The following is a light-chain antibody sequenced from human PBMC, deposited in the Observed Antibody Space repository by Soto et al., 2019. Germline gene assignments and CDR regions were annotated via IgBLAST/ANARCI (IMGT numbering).Light chain of an antibody. CDR1: SSDVGGYNY. CDR3: CSYADTLYV. V-gene: IGLV2-11*01. Sequence: QSALTQPRSVSGSPGQSVTISCTGTSSDVGGYNYVSWYQQRPGKAPKLLIYDVNKRPSGVPDRFSGSKSGNTASLTISGLQAADDDCCSYADTLYVFGTGTKVTVL. J-gene: IGLJ1*01. CDR2: DVN.